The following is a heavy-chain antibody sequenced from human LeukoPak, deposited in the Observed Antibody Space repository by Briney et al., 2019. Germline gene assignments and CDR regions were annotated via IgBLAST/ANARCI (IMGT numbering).Heavy chain of an antibody. D-gene: IGHD6-19*01. CDR1: GGSISNYY. J-gene: IGHJ4*02. CDR2: IYYSGNT. CDR3: VRENYSSGWYGITDY. V-gene: IGHV4-59*01. Sequence: SETLSLTCTVSGGSISNYYWSWIRQPPGKGLEWIGYIYYSGNTNYNPSLKSRVTISVDTSKNQFSLKLGSVTAADTAVYYCVRENYSSGWYGITDYWGQGTLVTVSS.